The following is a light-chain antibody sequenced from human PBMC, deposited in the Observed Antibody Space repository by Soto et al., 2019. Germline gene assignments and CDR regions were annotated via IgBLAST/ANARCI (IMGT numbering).Light chain of an antibody. J-gene: IGLJ1*01. CDR1: SSNIGSTYD. CDR2: GNT. V-gene: IGLV1-40*01. Sequence: QSVLTQPPSVSGAPGQRVTISCTGSSSNIGSTYDVQWYQQLPGTAPKLLIHGNTDRPSGVPDRFSGSKSGTSASLAITGLQADDEADYGCQSYDDSLSGHYVFGTGTKVTVL. CDR3: QSYDDSLSGHYV.